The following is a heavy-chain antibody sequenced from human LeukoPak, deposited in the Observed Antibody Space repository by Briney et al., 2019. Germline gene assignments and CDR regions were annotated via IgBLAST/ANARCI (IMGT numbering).Heavy chain of an antibody. V-gene: IGHV1-2*02. J-gene: IGHJ4*02. CDR3: ARIGGSNIDAPGIPDDY. CDR1: GYTFTGYY. CDR2: INPNSGGT. Sequence: GASVKVSCKAAGYTFTGYYMHWVRQAPGQGLEWMGWINPNSGGTNYAQKFQGRVTMTRDTSIRTAYMELSRLRSDDTAVYYWARIGGSNIDAPGIPDDYWGQRTLVTVSS. D-gene: IGHD2/OR15-2a*01.